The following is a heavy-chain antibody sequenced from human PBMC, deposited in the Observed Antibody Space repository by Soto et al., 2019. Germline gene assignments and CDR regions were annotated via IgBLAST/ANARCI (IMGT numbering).Heavy chain of an antibody. CDR3: ARDGEGF. CDR1: GFTFSTYA. J-gene: IGHJ4*02. CDR2: ISGSGGST. D-gene: IGHD2-21*01. V-gene: IGHV3-23*01. Sequence: EVQLLESGGGLVQPGGSLRLSCAASGFTFSTYALSWVRQAPGKGLEWVSAISGSGGSTYSADSVKGRFTISRDNAKKMLYLQMNNLRVEDTAVYYCARDGEGFWGQGTLVTVSS.